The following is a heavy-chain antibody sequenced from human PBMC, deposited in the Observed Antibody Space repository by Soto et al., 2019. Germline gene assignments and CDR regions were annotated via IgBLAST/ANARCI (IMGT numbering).Heavy chain of an antibody. D-gene: IGHD6-19*01. CDR3: ARDKGSSGWDGGGYYYYAMDV. V-gene: IGHV1-2*02. Sequence: ASVKVSCKASGYTFTGYYMHWVRQAPGQVLEWMGLINPNSGGTNYEQKFQGRVTMTRDTSISTAYMELSRLRSDDTAVYYCARDKGSSGWDGGGYYYYAMDVWG. CDR1: GYTFTGYY. CDR2: INPNSGGT. J-gene: IGHJ6*04.